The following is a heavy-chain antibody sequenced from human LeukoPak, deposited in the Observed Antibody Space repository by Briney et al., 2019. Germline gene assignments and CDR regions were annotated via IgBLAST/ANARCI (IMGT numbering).Heavy chain of an antibody. Sequence: GGSLRLSCAASGFTFSTHDVSWVRQAPGKGLEWVSYISSSSSTIYYADSVKGRFTISRDNAKNSLYLQMNSLRAEDTAVYYCARDGDYYGSRVTYWGQGTLVTVSS. D-gene: IGHD3-10*01. CDR1: GFTFSTHD. CDR2: ISSSSSTI. V-gene: IGHV3-48*04. J-gene: IGHJ4*02. CDR3: ARDGDYYGSRVTY.